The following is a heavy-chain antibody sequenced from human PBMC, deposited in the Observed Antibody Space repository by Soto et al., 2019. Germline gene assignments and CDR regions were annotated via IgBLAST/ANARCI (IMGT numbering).Heavy chain of an antibody. D-gene: IGHD3-3*01. J-gene: IGHJ6*02. CDR1: GFTFSSYA. CDR3: VKQRRITISRGLMDV. CDR2: ISGSGGST. V-gene: IGHV3-23*01. Sequence: LRLPCAASGFTFSSYAMSWVRQAPGKGLEWVSAISGSGGSTYYAESVKGRFTISRDNSKNTLYLQMNSLRAEDTAVYYGVKQRRITISRGLMDVWGQGTTVTV.